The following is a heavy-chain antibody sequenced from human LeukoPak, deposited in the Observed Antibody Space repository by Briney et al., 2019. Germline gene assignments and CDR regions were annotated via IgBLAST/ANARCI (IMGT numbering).Heavy chain of an antibody. J-gene: IGHJ4*02. V-gene: IGHV3-74*01. CDR2: INSDESIT. D-gene: IGHD1-26*01. CDR1: GFTFSSSW. Sequence: GGSLRLSCAASGFTFSSSWMYWVRQAPGKGLVWVSRINSDESITTYADSVWGRFTISRDNAKNTLYLQLDSLRAEDTAVYYCARGDHVGYFLDYWGQGTLVTVSS. CDR3: ARGDHVGYFLDY.